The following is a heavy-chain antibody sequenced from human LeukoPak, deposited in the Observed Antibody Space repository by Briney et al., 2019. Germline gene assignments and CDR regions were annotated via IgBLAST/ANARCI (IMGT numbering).Heavy chain of an antibody. CDR2: ISSDASIT. CDR1: GFTFSTFW. Sequence: PGGSLRLSCAASGFTFSTFWMHWVRQDPGKGLVWVSRISSDASITSYANPVKGRFTISRDNAKNTLYLQMNSLRAEDTAVYYCAKRGTTLDYWGQGTLVTVSS. V-gene: IGHV3-74*01. D-gene: IGHD7-27*01. CDR3: AKRGTTLDY. J-gene: IGHJ4*02.